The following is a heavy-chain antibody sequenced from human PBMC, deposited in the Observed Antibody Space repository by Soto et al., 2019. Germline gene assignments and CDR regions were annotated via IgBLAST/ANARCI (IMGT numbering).Heavy chain of an antibody. Sequence: GESLKISCKGSGYSFTSYWIGWVRQMPGKGLEWMGIIYPGDSDTRYSPSFQGQVTISADKSISTAYLQWSSLKASDTAMYYCARRGSYYGSGEYYYYGMDVWGQGTTVTVSS. CDR3: ARRGSYYGSGEYYYYGMDV. J-gene: IGHJ6*02. D-gene: IGHD3-10*01. V-gene: IGHV5-51*01. CDR2: IYPGDSDT. CDR1: GYSFTSYW.